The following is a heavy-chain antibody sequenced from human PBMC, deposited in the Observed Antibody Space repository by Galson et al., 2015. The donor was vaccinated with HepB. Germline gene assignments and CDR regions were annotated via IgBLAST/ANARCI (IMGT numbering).Heavy chain of an antibody. V-gene: IGHV1-69*04. CDR2: NIPILGIA. D-gene: IGHD3-10*01. CDR1: GGTFSSSA. Sequence: SVKVSCKASGGTFSSSAITWVRQAPGQGLEWTGRNIPILGIANYAQKFQGRVTITADKSTSTAYMELSSLRSEDTAVYYCARGGFGGNWFDPWGQGTLVTVSS. J-gene: IGHJ5*02. CDR3: ARGGFGGNWFDP.